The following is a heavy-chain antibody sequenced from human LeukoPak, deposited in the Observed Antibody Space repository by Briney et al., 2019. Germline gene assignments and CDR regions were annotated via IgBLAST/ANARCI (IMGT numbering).Heavy chain of an antibody. D-gene: IGHD3-10*01. CDR1: GYTFTSYD. Sequence: ASVKVSCKASGYTFTSYDINWVRQATGQGLEWMGWMNPNSGNTGYAQKFQGRVTMTRNTSISTAYMELSSLGSEDTAVYYCARLITMVRGVMKPPFDYWGQGTLVTVSS. J-gene: IGHJ4*02. CDR2: MNPNSGNT. CDR3: ARLITMVRGVMKPPFDY. V-gene: IGHV1-8*01.